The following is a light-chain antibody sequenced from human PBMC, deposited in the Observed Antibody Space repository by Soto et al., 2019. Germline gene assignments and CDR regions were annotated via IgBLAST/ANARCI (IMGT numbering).Light chain of an antibody. V-gene: IGLV2-14*03. Sequence: QSALTQPASVSGSPGQSITISCTGTSSDVGGYNYVSWYQHHPGKAPKLIIYDVTSRPSGVSIRFSGSKSDNTASLTISGLQPADEADYHCSSYTTSNTRQIVFGTGTKLTVL. CDR2: DVT. J-gene: IGLJ1*01. CDR1: SSDVGGYNY. CDR3: SSYTTSNTRQIV.